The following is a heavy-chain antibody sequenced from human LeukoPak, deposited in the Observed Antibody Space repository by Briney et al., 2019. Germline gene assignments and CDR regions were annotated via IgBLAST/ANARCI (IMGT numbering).Heavy chain of an antibody. CDR3: AKLRAAGSGYNDY. J-gene: IGHJ4*02. CDR1: GFTFSSYA. D-gene: IGHD3-22*01. CDR2: ISGSGGST. Sequence: PRGSLRLSCAASGFTFSSYAMSWVRQAPGKGLEWVSAISGSGGSTYYADSVKGRFTISRDNSKNTLYLQMNSLRAEDTAVYYCAKLRAAGSGYNDYWGQGTLVTVSS. V-gene: IGHV3-23*01.